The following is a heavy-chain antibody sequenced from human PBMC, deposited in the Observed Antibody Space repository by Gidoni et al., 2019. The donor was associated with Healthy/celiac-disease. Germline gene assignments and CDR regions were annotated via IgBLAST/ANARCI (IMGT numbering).Heavy chain of an antibody. J-gene: IGHJ4*02. Sequence: EVQLVESGGGLVKPGGSLRLSCAASGFTFSSYSMNWVRQAPGKGLEWVSSISSSSSYIYYADSVKGRFTISRDNAKNSLYLQMNSLRAEDTAVYYCAKDSSGYRPSDYWAREPWSPSPQ. V-gene: IGHV3-21*01. D-gene: IGHD3-22*01. CDR3: AKDSSGYRPSDY. CDR1: GFTFSSYS. CDR2: ISSSSSYI.